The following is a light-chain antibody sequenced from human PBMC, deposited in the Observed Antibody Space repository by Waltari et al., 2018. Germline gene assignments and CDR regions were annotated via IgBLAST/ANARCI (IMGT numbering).Light chain of an antibody. CDR3: QHYNSYWA. Sequence: DIQMTQSPSTLCASVGDRVTITCRASQSISTWLAWYQQKPGKAPKVLIYKASSLESGVPSRFSGSGSGTEFTLTISSLQPDDFATYYCQHYNSYWAFGQGTKVEIK. CDR1: QSISTW. V-gene: IGKV1-5*03. CDR2: KAS. J-gene: IGKJ1*01.